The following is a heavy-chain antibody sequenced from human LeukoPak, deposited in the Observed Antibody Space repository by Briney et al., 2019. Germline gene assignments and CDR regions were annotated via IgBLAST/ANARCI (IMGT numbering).Heavy chain of an antibody. CDR2: IYHSGST. V-gene: IGHV4-38-2*02. J-gene: IGHJ3*02. D-gene: IGHD3-16*01. CDR3: ASYTDAFDI. CDR1: GYSISSGYY. Sequence: SETLSLTCTVSGYSISSGYYWGWIRQPPGKGLEWIGSIYHSGSTYYNPSLKSRVTISVHTSKNQFSLKLSSVTAADTAVYYCASYTDAFDIWGQGTMVTVSS.